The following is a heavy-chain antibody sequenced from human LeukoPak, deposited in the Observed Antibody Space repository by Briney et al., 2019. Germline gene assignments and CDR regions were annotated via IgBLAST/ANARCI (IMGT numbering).Heavy chain of an antibody. D-gene: IGHD3-22*01. V-gene: IGHV3-30*03. Sequence: PGRSLRLSCAASGFTLSRYGMHWVRQGPGKGLEWVSIISYDGTNTYYGDSVKGRFTISRDNAKNSLYLQMNSLRAEDTAVYYCARNDYDSSGYYYPGLCIWGQGTMVTVSS. CDR1: GFTLSRYG. CDR3: ARNDYDSSGYYYPGLCI. CDR2: ISYDGTNT. J-gene: IGHJ3*02.